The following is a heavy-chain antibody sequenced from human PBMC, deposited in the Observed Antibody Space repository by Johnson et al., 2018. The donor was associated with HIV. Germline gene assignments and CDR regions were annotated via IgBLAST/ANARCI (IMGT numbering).Heavy chain of an antibody. D-gene: IGHD3-10*01. CDR2: IKSKTDGGTT. V-gene: IGHV3-15*01. Sequence: VQLVESGGGLAQPGRSLRLSCAASGFTFDDYAMHWVRQAPGKGLEWVGRIKSKTDGGTTDYAAPVKGRFTISRDDSKNTLYLQMNSLKTEDTAVYYCASSYSESDAFDIWGQGTMVTVSS. CDR3: ASSYSESDAFDI. CDR1: GFTFDDYA. J-gene: IGHJ3*02.